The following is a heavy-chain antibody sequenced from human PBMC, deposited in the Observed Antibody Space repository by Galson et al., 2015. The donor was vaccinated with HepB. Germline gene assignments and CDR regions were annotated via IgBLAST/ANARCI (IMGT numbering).Heavy chain of an antibody. D-gene: IGHD3-16*01. Sequence: SLRLSCAASGFTFSNAWMSWARQAPGKGLEWVGRIKSKTDGGTTDYAAPVKGRFTISRDDSKNTLYLQMNSLKPEDTAVYYCTTGGGNYGMDVWGQGTTVTVSS. CDR1: GFTFSNAW. V-gene: IGHV3-15*01. J-gene: IGHJ6*02. CDR2: IKSKTDGGTT. CDR3: TTGGGNYGMDV.